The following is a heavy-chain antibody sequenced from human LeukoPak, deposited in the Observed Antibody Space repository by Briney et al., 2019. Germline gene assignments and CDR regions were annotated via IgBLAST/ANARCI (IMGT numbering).Heavy chain of an antibody. CDR2: ISSSSSYI. CDR1: GFTFSSYS. V-gene: IGHV3-21*01. CDR3: AREAAMEYYFDY. D-gene: IGHD5-18*01. Sequence: GGSLRLSCAASGFTFSSYSMNWVRQAPGKGPEWVSSISSSSSYIYYADSVKGRFTISRDNAKNSLYLQMNSLRAEDTAVYYCAREAAMEYYFDYWGQGTLVTVSS. J-gene: IGHJ4*02.